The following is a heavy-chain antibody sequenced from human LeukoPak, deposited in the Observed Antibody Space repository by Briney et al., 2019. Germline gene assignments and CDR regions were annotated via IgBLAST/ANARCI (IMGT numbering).Heavy chain of an antibody. CDR1: GGSFSGYY. V-gene: IGHV4-34*01. Sequence: SETLSLTCAVYGGSFSGYYWSWIRQPPGKGLEWIGEINHSGSTNYNPSLKSRVTISVDTSKNQFSLKLSSVTAADTAVYYCARGSVLRYFDWLSTPIDYWGQGTLVTVFS. D-gene: IGHD3-9*01. CDR2: INHSGST. J-gene: IGHJ4*02. CDR3: ARGSVLRYFDWLSTPIDY.